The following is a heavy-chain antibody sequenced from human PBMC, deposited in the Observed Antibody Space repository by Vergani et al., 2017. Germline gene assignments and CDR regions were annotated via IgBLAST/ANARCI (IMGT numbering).Heavy chain of an antibody. CDR2: IKQDGSEK. Sequence: EVQLVESGGGLVQPGGSLRLSCAASGFTFSSYWMSWVRQAPGKGLEWVANIKQDGSEKYYVDSVKGRFTISSDNAKNSLYLQMNSLRAEDTAVYYCARDGLYYDILTGYYPHDYWGQGTLVTVSS. V-gene: IGHV3-7*01. J-gene: IGHJ4*02. D-gene: IGHD3-9*01. CDR3: ARDGLYYDILTGYYPHDY. CDR1: GFTFSSYW.